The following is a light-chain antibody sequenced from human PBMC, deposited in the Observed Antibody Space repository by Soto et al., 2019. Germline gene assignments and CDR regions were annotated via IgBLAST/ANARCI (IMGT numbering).Light chain of an antibody. CDR3: AAWDGSLKGYV. J-gene: IGLJ1*01. Sequence: QSVLTQPPSTSGTPGQRVTISCSGSSSNIGSNTVNWYQQLPGTAPKLLIYRNNQRPSGVPDRFSGSKSSTSASLAISGLQSEDEADYYCAAWDGSLKGYVFATGTKLTVL. CDR2: RNN. V-gene: IGLV1-44*01. CDR1: SSNIGSNT.